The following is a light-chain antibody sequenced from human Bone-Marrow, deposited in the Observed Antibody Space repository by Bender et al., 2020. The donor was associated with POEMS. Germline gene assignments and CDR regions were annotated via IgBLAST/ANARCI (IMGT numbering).Light chain of an antibody. V-gene: IGLV1-40*01. CDR3: SSYRSGSTPLV. CDR2: ANN. Sequence: QSVLTQPPSVSGTPGQRVTISCTGSSSTFGTAYDVHWYQQLPGTAPKLLIYANNNRPSGVPDRFSGSKSGTSASLAISGLQAEDEAHYYCSSYRSGSTPLVFGTGTEVTVL. CDR1: SSTFGTAYD. J-gene: IGLJ1*01.